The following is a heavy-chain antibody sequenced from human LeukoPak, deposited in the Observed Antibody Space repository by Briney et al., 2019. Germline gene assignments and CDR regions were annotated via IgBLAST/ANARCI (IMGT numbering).Heavy chain of an antibody. D-gene: IGHD6-13*01. J-gene: IGHJ6*02. Sequence: SVKVSCKASGGTFSSYAISWVRQAPGQGLEWMGRIIPILGIANYAQKFQGRVTITADKSTSTAYMELSSLTSEDTAVYYCARPGRAATELSSSMDVWGQGTTVIVSS. CDR1: GGTFSSYA. V-gene: IGHV1-69*04. CDR2: IIPILGIA. CDR3: ARPGRAATELSSSMDV.